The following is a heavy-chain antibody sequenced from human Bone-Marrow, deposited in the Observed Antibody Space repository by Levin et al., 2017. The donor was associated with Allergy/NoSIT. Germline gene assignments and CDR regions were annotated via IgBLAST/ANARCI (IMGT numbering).Heavy chain of an antibody. D-gene: IGHD2-21*02. V-gene: IGHV1-69*13. CDR3: AREFIVVVTATPYYYYYGMDV. Sequence: ASVKVSCKASGGTFSNYGISWVRQAPGQGLEWMGGIIPLIPTANYAQKFQGRVTITADESTSTAYMEMSSLTSEDTAVYYCAREFIVVVTATPYYYYYGMDVWGQGTTVTVSS. CDR1: GGTFSNYG. CDR2: IIPLIPTA. J-gene: IGHJ6*02.